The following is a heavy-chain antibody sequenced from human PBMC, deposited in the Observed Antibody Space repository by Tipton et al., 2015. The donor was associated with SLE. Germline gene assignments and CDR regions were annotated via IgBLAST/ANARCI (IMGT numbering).Heavy chain of an antibody. CDR1: GYTFNSYG. CDR2: ISAYNGNT. J-gene: IGHJ4*02. CDR3: AGANFDYYDSSGYSDY. Sequence: QLVQSGAEVKKPGASVKVSCKASGYTFNSYGISWVRQAPGQGLEWMGWISAYNGNTNYAQKLQGRVTMTTDTSTSTAYMELRSLRSDDTAVYYCAGANFDYYDSSGYSDYWGQGTLVTVSS. D-gene: IGHD3-22*01. V-gene: IGHV1-18*01.